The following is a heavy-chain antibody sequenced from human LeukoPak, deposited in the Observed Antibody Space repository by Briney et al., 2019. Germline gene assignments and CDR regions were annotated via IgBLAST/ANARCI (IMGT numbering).Heavy chain of an antibody. Sequence: PSETLSLTCAVYGGSFSGYYWSWIRQPPGKGLEWIGEINHSGSTNYNPSLKSRVTISVDTSKNQFSLKLSSVTAEDTAVYYCAKAIGYSIHNWFDPWGQGTLVTVSS. D-gene: IGHD2-15*01. CDR1: GGSFSGYY. CDR3: AKAIGYSIHNWFDP. CDR2: INHSGST. V-gene: IGHV4-34*01. J-gene: IGHJ5*02.